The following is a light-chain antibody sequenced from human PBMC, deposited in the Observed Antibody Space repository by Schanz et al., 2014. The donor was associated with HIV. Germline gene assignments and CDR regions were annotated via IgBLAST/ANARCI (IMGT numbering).Light chain of an antibody. V-gene: IGKV1-5*03. Sequence: DIQLTQSPSTLSASIGDRVIITCRASQSISTWLAWYQQKPGKAPNLLIYKSSTLESGVPSRFSGSGSGTEFTLTISSLQPDDFATYFCLHYNDFASTFGQGTKLEIK. J-gene: IGKJ2*01. CDR1: QSISTW. CDR3: LHYNDFAST. CDR2: KSS.